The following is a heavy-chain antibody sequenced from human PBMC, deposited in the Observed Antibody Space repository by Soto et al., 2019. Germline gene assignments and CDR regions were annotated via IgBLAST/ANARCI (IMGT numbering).Heavy chain of an antibody. CDR3: ARGRRGYSYGSGGMDV. D-gene: IGHD5-18*01. CDR2: IIPIFGTA. J-gene: IGHJ6*02. CDR1: GGTFSSYA. Sequence: QVQLVQSGAEVKKPGSSVKVSCKASGGTFSSYAISWVRPAPGQGLEWMGGIIPIFGTANYAQKFQGRVTITADESTSTAYMELSSLRSEDTAVYYCARGRRGYSYGSGGMDVWGQGTTVTVSS. V-gene: IGHV1-69*01.